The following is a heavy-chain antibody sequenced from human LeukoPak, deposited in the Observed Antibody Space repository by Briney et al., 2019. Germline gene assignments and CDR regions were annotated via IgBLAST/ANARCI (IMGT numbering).Heavy chain of an antibody. V-gene: IGHV1-2*02. J-gene: IGHJ6*03. CDR3: ARVLIAAAGTPPSYYYYYYMVV. D-gene: IGHD6-13*01. CDR1: GYTFTGYY. CDR2: INPNSGGT. Sequence: ASVKVSCKASGYTFTGYYMHWVRQAPGQGLEWMRCINPNSGGTNYAQKVQGRVTMTRDASISTAYMELSRLRSDDTAVYYCARVLIAAAGTPPSYYYYYYMVVWGKGTTVTVSS.